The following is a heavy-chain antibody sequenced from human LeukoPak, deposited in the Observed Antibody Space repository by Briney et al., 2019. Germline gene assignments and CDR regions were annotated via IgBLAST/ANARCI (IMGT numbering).Heavy chain of an antibody. CDR3: ARGTVVPAATDYNWFDP. V-gene: IGHV4-34*01. CDR1: GGSFSGYY. Sequence: SDTLSLTCAVYGGSFSGYYWSWIRQPAGKGLEWIGENNHSGSTNYNPSLKSRVTISVDTSKNQFSLKLSSVTAADTAVYYCARGTVVPAATDYNWFDPWGQGTLVTVSS. J-gene: IGHJ5*02. CDR2: NNHSGST. D-gene: IGHD2-2*01.